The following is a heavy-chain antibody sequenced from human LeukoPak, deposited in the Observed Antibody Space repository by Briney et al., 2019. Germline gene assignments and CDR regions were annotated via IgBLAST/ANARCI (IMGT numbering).Heavy chain of an antibody. Sequence: SETLSLTCTVSGGSISSYYWSWIRQPAGKGLEWIGRIYTSGSTNYNPSLKSRVTMSVDTSKNQFSLRLTSVTAADTAMYYCARGNPVSSAWVPVLGPWGQGTLVTVSS. D-gene: IGHD6-19*01. V-gene: IGHV4-4*07. CDR3: ARGNPVSSAWVPVLGP. CDR2: IYTSGST. CDR1: GGSISSYY. J-gene: IGHJ5*02.